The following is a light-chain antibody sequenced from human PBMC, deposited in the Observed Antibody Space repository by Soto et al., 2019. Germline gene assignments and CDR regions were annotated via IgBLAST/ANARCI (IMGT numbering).Light chain of an antibody. CDR1: SSDVGGLNY. Sequence: QSALTQPPSASGSPGQSVTISCTGTSSDVGGLNYVSWYQQHPDKAPKLLIYEVSKRPSGVPTRFSGSKSGNTASLTVSGLQAEDEADYYCSSYVGSNNWVFGGGTKVTVL. CDR3: SSYVGSNNWV. CDR2: EVS. V-gene: IGLV2-8*01. J-gene: IGLJ2*01.